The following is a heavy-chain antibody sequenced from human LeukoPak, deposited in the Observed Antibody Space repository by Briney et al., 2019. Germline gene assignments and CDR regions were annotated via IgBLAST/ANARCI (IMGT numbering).Heavy chain of an antibody. V-gene: IGHV3-20*04. Sequence: AGGSLRLSCAASGFTFDDYGMSWVRQAPGKGLEWVSGINWNGGSTGYADSVKGRFTISRDNAKNSLYLQMNSLRAEDTALYYCARDIYYDSSGYLYWGQGTLVIVSS. CDR2: INWNGGST. CDR3: ARDIYYDSSGYLY. D-gene: IGHD3-22*01. CDR1: GFTFDDYG. J-gene: IGHJ4*02.